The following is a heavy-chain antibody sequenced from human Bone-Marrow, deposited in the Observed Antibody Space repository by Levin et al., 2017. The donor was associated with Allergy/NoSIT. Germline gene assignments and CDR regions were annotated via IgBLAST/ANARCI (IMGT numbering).Heavy chain of an antibody. CDR3: TKIEGDSSVLQH. CDR2: ISWNSGDI. D-gene: IGHD3-22*01. Sequence: GGSLRLSCEASGFIFDDYAMHWVRQAPGKGLEWVSGISWNSGDIAYADSVTGRFTISRDNAKNFLYLQMDSLRDEDTAFYYCTKIEGDSSVLQHWGQGTLVTVSA. V-gene: IGHV3-9*01. CDR1: GFIFDDYA. J-gene: IGHJ1*01.